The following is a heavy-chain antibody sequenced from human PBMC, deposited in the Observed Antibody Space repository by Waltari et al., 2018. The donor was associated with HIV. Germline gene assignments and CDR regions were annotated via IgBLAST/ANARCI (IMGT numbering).Heavy chain of an antibody. CDR1: GFTFSSYG. D-gene: IGHD6-19*01. CDR2: ISYDGSNK. Sequence: QVQLVESGGGVVQPGRSLRLSCAASGFTFSSYGMHWVRQAPGKGLEWVAVISYDGSNKYYADSVKGRFTISRDNSKNTLYLQMNSLRAEDTAVYYCANPYSSGWFYYYGMDVWGQGTTVTVSS. CDR3: ANPYSSGWFYYYGMDV. V-gene: IGHV3-30*18. J-gene: IGHJ6*02.